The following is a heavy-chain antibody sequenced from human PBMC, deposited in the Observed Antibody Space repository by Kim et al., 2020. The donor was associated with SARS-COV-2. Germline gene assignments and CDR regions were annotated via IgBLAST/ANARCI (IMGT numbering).Heavy chain of an antibody. CDR2: INPNSGGT. J-gene: IGHJ3*02. CDR1: GYTFTGYY. V-gene: IGHV1-2*02. Sequence: ASVKVSCKASGYTFTGYYMHWVRQAPGQGLEWMGWINPNSGGTNYAQKFQGRVTMTRDTSISTAYMELSRLRSDDTAVYYCARRPQRSSWEDAFDIWGQGTMVTVSS. CDR3: ARRPQRSSWEDAFDI. D-gene: IGHD6-13*01.